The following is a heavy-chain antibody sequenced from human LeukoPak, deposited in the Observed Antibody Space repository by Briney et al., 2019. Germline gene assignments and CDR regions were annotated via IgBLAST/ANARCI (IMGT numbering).Heavy chain of an antibody. CDR2: IYYSGST. J-gene: IGHJ4*02. V-gene: IGHV4-59*01. CDR3: ARDLLGGMDY. D-gene: IGHD1-14*01. CDR1: GGSISSYY. Sequence: SETLSLTCTVSGGSISSYYWSRIRQPPGKGLEWIGYIYYSGSTNYNPSLKSRVTISVDTSKNQFSLKLSSVTAADTAVYYCARDLLGGMDYWGQGTLVTVSS.